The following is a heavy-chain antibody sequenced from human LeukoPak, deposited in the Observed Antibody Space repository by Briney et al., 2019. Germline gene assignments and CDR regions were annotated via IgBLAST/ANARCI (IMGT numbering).Heavy chain of an antibody. CDR2: ISSSSSYI. Sequence: PGGSLRLSCAASGFTFSSHTMNWVRQAPGKGLEWVSSISSSSSYIYYADSVKGRFTISRDNAKNSLYLQMNSLRAEDTAVYYCAQSGRVIDYYGSGSNWGQGTLVTVSS. J-gene: IGHJ4*02. CDR3: AQSGRVIDYYGSGSN. V-gene: IGHV3-21*01. CDR1: GFTFSSHT. D-gene: IGHD3-10*01.